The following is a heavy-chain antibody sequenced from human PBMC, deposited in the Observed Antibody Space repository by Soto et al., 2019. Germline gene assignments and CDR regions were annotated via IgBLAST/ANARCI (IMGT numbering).Heavy chain of an antibody. CDR1: GFTFSSYA. D-gene: IGHD2-8*01. CDR3: AKDLDTVYAIFGMDV. Sequence: GSLRLSFAASGFTFSSYAMSWVRQAPGKGLEWVSAISGSGGSTYYADSVKGRFTISRDNSKSTLYLQMNSLRAEDTAVYYCAKDLDTVYAIFGMDVWGQGTTVTVSS. J-gene: IGHJ6*02. CDR2: ISGSGGST. V-gene: IGHV3-23*01.